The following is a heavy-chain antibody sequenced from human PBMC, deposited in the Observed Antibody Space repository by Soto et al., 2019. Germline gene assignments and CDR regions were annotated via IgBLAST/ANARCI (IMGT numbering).Heavy chain of an antibody. CDR2: IIPILGIA. CDR3: AREQIGYYYGMDV. Sequence: ASVKVSCKASGGTFSSYAISWVRQAPGQGLEWMGRIIPILGIANYAQKFQGRVTITADKSTSTAYMELSSLRSEDTAVYYCAREQIGYYYGMDVWGQGTTVTVSS. V-gene: IGHV1-69*04. J-gene: IGHJ6*02. CDR1: GGTFSSYA.